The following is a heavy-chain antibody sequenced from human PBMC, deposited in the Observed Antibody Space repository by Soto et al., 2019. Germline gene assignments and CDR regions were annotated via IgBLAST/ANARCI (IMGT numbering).Heavy chain of an antibody. D-gene: IGHD1-20*01. V-gene: IGHV1-8*01. CDR1: FYSLREND. J-gene: IGHJ5*02. CDR2: MNPNSGNT. CDR3: ARDNRYNWNDEGWFDP. Sequence: ASVQVSFRASFYSLRENDINWVRQADGQGPEWMGWMNPNSGNTGYAQKFQGRVTMTRNTSINTAYMELSSLGSEDTAVYYCARDNRYNWNDEGWFDPWGQGTQVTVSS.